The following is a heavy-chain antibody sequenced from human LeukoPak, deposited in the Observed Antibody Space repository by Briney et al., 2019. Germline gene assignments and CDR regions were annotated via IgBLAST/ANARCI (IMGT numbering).Heavy chain of an antibody. J-gene: IGHJ4*02. CDR2: ISGSGGST. Sequence: PGGSLRLSCAASGFTFTRYWMSWVRQAPGKGLEWVSAISGSGGSTYYADSVKGRFTISRDNSKNTLYLQMNSLRAEDTAVYYCAKDARGYSYGLFDYWGQGTLVTVSS. D-gene: IGHD5-18*01. CDR3: AKDARGYSYGLFDY. V-gene: IGHV3-23*01. CDR1: GFTFTRYW.